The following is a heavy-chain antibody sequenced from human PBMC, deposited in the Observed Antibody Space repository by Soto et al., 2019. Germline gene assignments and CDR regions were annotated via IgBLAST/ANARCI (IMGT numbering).Heavy chain of an antibody. Sequence: QVQLQESGPGLVKPSQTLSLTCTVSGGSISSGGYYWSWIRQHPGKGLEWLGYILYSGSTYYNPFLESRVTISVDTAKNRFSVKLSSVTAADTAVYYCARDGTYYSDSSGYLGAFDIWGQGTMVTVSS. CDR3: ARDGTYYSDSSGYLGAFDI. CDR1: GGSISSGGYY. V-gene: IGHV4-31*03. CDR2: ILYSGST. D-gene: IGHD3-22*01. J-gene: IGHJ3*02.